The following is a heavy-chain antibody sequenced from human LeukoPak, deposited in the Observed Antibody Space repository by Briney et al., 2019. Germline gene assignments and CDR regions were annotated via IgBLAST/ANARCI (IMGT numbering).Heavy chain of an antibody. J-gene: IGHJ4*02. CDR1: GGSIRSYY. CDR3: ARNMVVNSLDN. D-gene: IGHD2-21*01. V-gene: IGHV4-59*01. CDR2: IYYSGTT. Sequence: KPSETLSLTCTVSGGSIRSYYWSWIRQPPGKGLEWIGFIYYSGTTNYNPSLKSRVTISVDTPQNQFSLRLTSVTAADTAVYYCARNMVVNSLDNWGQGTLVTVSS.